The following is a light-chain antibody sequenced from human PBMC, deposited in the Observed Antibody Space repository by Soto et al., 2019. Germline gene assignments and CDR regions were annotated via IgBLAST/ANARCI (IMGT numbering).Light chain of an antibody. J-gene: IGLJ1*01. CDR2: EVS. Sequence: QAVLTLPASGSGSPGQLITISCTGTSSDVGGSKYVYQYQPHPGKARKLMIFEVSTRPSGVSNRFSGSKSGNTASLTISALQAEDEAVYYCSSYTSKNTQVFGTGTTVTGL. CDR1: SSDVGGSKY. CDR3: SSYTSKNTQV. V-gene: IGLV2-14*01.